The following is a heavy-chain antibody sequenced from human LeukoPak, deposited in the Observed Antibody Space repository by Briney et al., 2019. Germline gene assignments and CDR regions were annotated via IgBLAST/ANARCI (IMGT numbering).Heavy chain of an antibody. J-gene: IGHJ4*02. CDR3: AKGHDGYNYGGAFDC. CDR2: ISYDGSNK. Sequence: GRSLRLSCAASGFTFSSYGMHWVRQAPGKGLEWVAVISYDGSNKYYADSVKGRFTISRDNSKNTLYLQMNSLRAEDTAVYYCAKGHDGYNYGGAFDCWGQGTLVTVSS. D-gene: IGHD5-24*01. CDR1: GFTFSSYG. V-gene: IGHV3-30*18.